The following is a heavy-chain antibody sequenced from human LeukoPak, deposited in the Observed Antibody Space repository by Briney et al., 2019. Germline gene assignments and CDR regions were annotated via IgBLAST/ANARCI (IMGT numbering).Heavy chain of an antibody. V-gene: IGHV5-51*01. CDR1: GYSFTSYW. CDR2: IYPGDSDT. CDR3: ARRGYYYDSSGYGDY. J-gene: IGHJ4*02. Sequence: GESLKISCKGSGYSFTSYWIGWVRQMPGKGMEWMGIIYPGDSDTRYSPSFQGQITIPADKSISTAYLQWSSLKASDTAMYYCARRGYYYDSSGYGDYWGQGTLVTVSS. D-gene: IGHD3-22*01.